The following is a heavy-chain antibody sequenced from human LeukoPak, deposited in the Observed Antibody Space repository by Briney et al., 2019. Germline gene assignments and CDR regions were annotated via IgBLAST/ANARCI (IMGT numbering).Heavy chain of an antibody. D-gene: IGHD3-3*02. CDR1: GGSISTYY. CDR2: IYTSGTT. V-gene: IGHV4-4*09. CDR3: ARHPSTFAPFDY. J-gene: IGHJ4*02. Sequence: PSETLSLTCTVSGGSISTYYWSWIRQPPGKGLEWIGYIYTSGTTNYNPSLKSRVTISVDTSKNQFSLKLSYVTAADTAVYYCARHPSTFAPFDYWGQGTLVTVSS.